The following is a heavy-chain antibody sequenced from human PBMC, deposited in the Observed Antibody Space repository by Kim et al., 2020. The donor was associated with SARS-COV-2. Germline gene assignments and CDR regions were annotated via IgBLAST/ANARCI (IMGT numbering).Heavy chain of an antibody. CDR2: LKSKNDGGTR. D-gene: IGHD3-10*01. CDR3: ATRPVYPGAFY. J-gene: IGHJ4*02. V-gene: IGHV3-15*01. CDR1: GFTFNKAW. Sequence: GGSLRLSCAASGFTFNKAWMHWVRQSPGKGLEWVGLLKSKNDGGTRDYAAPVKDRFSMSRDDSKNILYLQMNSLKTEDTAVYYCATRPVYPGAFYWGQGTLVTVCS.